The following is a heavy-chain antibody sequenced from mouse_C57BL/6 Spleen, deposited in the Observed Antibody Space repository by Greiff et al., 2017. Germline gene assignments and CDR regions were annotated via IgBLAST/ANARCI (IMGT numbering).Heavy chain of an antibody. J-gene: IGHJ3*01. D-gene: IGHD2-3*01. CDR1: GYSFTGYY. V-gene: IGHV1-42*01. Sequence: VQLQQSGPELVKPGASVKISCKASGYSFTGYYMNWVKQSPEKSLEWIGEINPSTGGTTYNQKFKAKATLTVDKSSSTAYMQLKSLTSEDSAVYYCASIYDGSSWFADWGQGTLVTVSA. CDR3: ASIYDGSSWFAD. CDR2: INPSTGGT.